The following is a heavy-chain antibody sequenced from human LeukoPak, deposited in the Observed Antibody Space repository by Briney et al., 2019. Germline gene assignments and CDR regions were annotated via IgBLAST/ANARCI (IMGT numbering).Heavy chain of an antibody. CDR3: ARDLERDGYNPALGY. V-gene: IGHV3-66*01. CDR1: GFSVSNNY. D-gene: IGHD5-24*01. Sequence: PGGSLRLSCAASGFSVSNNYMSWVRQAPGKGLEWVSVIYSGGSTFYADSVKGRFTISRDNSKNTLYLQMNSLRAEDTAVYYCARDLERDGYNPALGYWGQGTLVTVSS. CDR2: IYSGGST. J-gene: IGHJ4*02.